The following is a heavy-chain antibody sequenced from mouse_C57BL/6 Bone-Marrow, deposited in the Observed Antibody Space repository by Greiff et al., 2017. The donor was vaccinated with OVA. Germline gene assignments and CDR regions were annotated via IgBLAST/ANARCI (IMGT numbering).Heavy chain of an antibody. V-gene: IGHV8-12*01. D-gene: IGHD2-3*01. CDR3: ARRARVYDGYFNWYFDV. CDR2: IYWDDDK. J-gene: IGHJ1*03. Sequence: QVTLNESGPGLLQSSQTLSLTCSFSGFSLSTSGMGVSWIRQPSGKGLEWLAHIYWDDDKRYNPSLKSRLTISKDTSRNQVVLKITSVDTAVTATYYCARRARVYDGYFNWYFDVWGTGTTVTVSS. CDR1: GFSLSTSGMG.